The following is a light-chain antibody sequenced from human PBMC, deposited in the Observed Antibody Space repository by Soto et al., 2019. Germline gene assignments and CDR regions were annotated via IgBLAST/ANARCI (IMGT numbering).Light chain of an antibody. Sequence: QSVLTQPPSVSGAPGQRVTISCTGSSSNIGAGYDVHWYQQLPGTAPKLLIYGNSNRPSGVPDRLSGSKSGTSASLAITGLQAEDEADYYCQSYDSSLSALWVFGGGTKLTVL. CDR1: SSNIGAGYD. V-gene: IGLV1-40*01. J-gene: IGLJ3*02. CDR3: QSYDSSLSALWV. CDR2: GNS.